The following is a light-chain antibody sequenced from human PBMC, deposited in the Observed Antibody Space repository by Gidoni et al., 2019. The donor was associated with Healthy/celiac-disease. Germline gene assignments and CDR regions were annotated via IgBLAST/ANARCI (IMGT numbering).Light chain of an antibody. V-gene: IGKV3-11*01. CDR2: DAS. CDR3: QQRSNWRVT. J-gene: IGKJ5*01. CDR1: QSVSSY. Sequence: EIVLTQSPATLSLSPGERATLSCRASQSVSSYLAWYQQKPGQAPRLLIYDASNRATAIPARFSSSGSGTDFTLTISSLEPEDFAVYYCQQRSNWRVTFGQGTRLEIK.